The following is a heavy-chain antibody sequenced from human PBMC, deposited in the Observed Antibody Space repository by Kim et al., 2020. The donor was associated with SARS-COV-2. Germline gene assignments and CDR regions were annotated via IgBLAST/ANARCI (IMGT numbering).Heavy chain of an antibody. CDR2: T. CDR3: ARGARGYRMGY. Sequence: TNSTPSLKSRVTISVDTSKNQFSLKLSSVTASDTAVYYCARGARGYRMGYWGQGTLVTVSS. V-gene: IGHV4-59*09. J-gene: IGHJ4*02. D-gene: IGHD5-18*01.